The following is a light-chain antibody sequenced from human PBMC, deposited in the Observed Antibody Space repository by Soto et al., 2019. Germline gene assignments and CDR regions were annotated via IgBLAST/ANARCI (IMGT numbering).Light chain of an antibody. V-gene: IGLV2-14*03. Sequence: QSVLTQPASVSGSPGQSITISCTGTSSDIGGHNFVSWYQHHPGKAPKLMIFDVNNRPSGVSNRFSGSKSANTASLTISGLQAEDEADYYCSSYTSSSTPYVFGTGTKVTVL. CDR3: SSYTSSSTPYV. CDR1: SSDIGGHNF. J-gene: IGLJ1*01. CDR2: DVN.